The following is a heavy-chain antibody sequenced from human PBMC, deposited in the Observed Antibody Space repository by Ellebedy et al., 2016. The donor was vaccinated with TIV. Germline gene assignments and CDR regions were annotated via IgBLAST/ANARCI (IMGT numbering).Heavy chain of an antibody. CDR1: GFTFSSYW. CDR3: AREGWSRISLNWFDP. Sequence: GESLKISCAASGFTFSSYWMSWVRQAPGKGLEWVANIKQDGSEKYYVDSVKGRFTISRDNAKNSLYLQMNSLRAEDTAVYYCAREGWSRISLNWFDPWGQGTLVTVSS. V-gene: IGHV3-7*01. J-gene: IGHJ5*02. CDR2: IKQDGSEK. D-gene: IGHD1-26*01.